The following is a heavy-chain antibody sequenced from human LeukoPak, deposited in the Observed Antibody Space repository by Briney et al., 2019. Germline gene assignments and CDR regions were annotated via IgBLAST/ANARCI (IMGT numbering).Heavy chain of an antibody. CDR3: ARETVVVPAAMVDDAFDI. CDR2: IIPIFGTA. Sequence: SVKVSCKACGGTFSSCAISWVRQPPGQGLEWMGGIIPIFGTANYAQKFQGRVTITTDESTSTAYMELSSLRSEDTAVYYCARETVVVPAAMVDDAFDIWGQGTMVTVSS. CDR1: GGTFSSCA. D-gene: IGHD2-2*01. V-gene: IGHV1-69*05. J-gene: IGHJ3*02.